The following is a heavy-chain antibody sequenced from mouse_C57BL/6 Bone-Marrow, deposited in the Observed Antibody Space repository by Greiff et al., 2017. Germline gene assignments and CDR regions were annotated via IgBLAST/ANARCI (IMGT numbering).Heavy chain of an antibody. CDR3: TRDQGVDWYFDV. J-gene: IGHJ1*03. V-gene: IGHV5-9-1*02. CDR1: GFTFSSYA. D-gene: IGHD3-2*02. Sequence: DVMLVESGEGLVKPGGSLKLSCAASGFTFSSYAMSWVRQTPEKRLEWVAYISSGGDYIYYADTVKGRFTISRDNARNTLYLQMSSLKSEDTAMYYCTRDQGVDWYFDVWGTGTTVTVSS. CDR2: ISSGGDYI.